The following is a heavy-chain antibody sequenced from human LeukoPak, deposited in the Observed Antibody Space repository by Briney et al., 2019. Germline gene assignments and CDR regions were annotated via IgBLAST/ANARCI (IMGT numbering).Heavy chain of an antibody. CDR3: ARGGAYYYYMDV. Sequence: PGGSLRLSCASGFTFSSYGMHWVRQAPGKGLEWVSSISSSSSYIYYADSLKGRFTISRDNAKNSLYLQMNSLRAEDTAVYYCARGGAYYYYMDVWGKGTTVTVSS. J-gene: IGHJ6*03. V-gene: IGHV3-21*01. CDR2: ISSSSSYI. D-gene: IGHD4/OR15-4a*01. CDR1: GFTFSSYG.